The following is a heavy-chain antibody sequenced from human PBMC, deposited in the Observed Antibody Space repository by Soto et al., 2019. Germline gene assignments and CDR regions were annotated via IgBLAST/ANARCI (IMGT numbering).Heavy chain of an antibody. CDR1: GFTFSRYS. CDR2: IGTRSDI. V-gene: IGHV3-21*04. J-gene: IGHJ4*02. Sequence: GGSLRLSCAASGFTFSRYSMNWVRQAPGKGLEWVSSIGTRSDIYYAESVKGRFTISRDNAKNSLSLEMDSLRADDTAVYYCARQAAHNYIDSWGQGNSVTVSS. CDR3: ARQAAHNYIDS.